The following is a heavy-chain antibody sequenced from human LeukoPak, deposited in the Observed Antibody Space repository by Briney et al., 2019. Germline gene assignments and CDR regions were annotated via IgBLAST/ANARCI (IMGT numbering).Heavy chain of an antibody. D-gene: IGHD6-19*01. CDR1: GYTFTDYY. V-gene: IGHV1-2*02. J-gene: IGHJ4*02. CDR2: INPNRGGT. Sequence: ASVKVSCKASGYTFTDYYMHWVRQAPGQGLEWMGWINPNRGGTNYVQKFQGRVTMTSDTSISTAYMELSRLTSDDTAFYYCARERSSGWRTDFDYWGQGALVTVSS. CDR3: ARERSSGWRTDFDY.